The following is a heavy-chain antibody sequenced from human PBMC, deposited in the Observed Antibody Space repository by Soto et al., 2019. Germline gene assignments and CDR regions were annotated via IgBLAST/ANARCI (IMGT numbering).Heavy chain of an antibody. V-gene: IGHV1-18*01. CDR3: ARVSGYCSSTSCSAGVRFDP. CDR1: GYTFTSYG. J-gene: IGHJ5*02. CDR2: ISAYNGNT. D-gene: IGHD2-2*01. Sequence: QVQLVQSGAEVKKPGASVKVSCKASGYTFTSYGISWVRQAPGQWLEWMGWISAYNGNTNYAQKLQGRVTMTTDTSTSTAYMELRSLRYDDTAVSYCARVSGYCSSTSCSAGVRFDPWGQGTLVTVSS.